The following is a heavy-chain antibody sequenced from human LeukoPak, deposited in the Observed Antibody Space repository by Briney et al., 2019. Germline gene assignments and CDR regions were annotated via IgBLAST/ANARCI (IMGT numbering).Heavy chain of an antibody. CDR1: GGSISSYY. D-gene: IGHD3-10*02. Sequence: SETLSLTCTVSGGSISSYYWSWIRQPPGKGLEWIGYIYYSGSTNYNPSLKSRVTISVETSKTEFSLKLRSVTPEDTAVYFCARDKLLFGELSDYYYMDVWGKGTTVTVSS. CDR2: IYYSGST. V-gene: IGHV4-59*12. CDR3: ARDKLLFGELSDYYYMDV. J-gene: IGHJ6*03.